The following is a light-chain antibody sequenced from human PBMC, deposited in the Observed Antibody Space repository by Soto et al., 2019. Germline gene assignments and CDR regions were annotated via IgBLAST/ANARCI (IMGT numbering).Light chain of an antibody. CDR2: LVS. J-gene: IGKJ1*01. CDR3: MQGLQSPRT. V-gene: IGKV2-28*01. Sequence: DIVLTQSPLSLTVTPGESASISCTSSESLLHRNGNTLLDWYLQKPGQSPQLLIYLVSRGAPGVPDRFSGGGSGSDFTLTISRVEADDVGVYYCMQGLQSPRTFGQGTRVEIK. CDR1: ESLLHRNGNTL.